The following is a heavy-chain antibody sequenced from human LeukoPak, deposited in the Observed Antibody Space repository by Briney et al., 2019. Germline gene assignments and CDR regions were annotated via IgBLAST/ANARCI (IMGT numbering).Heavy chain of an antibody. CDR3: ARRGVDTAMVGDY. CDR1: GGSISSSRYY. Sequence: SETLSLTCTVSGGSISSSRYYWGWIRQPPGKGLEWIGSIYYSGSTYYNPSLKSRVTISVDTSKNQFSLKLSSVTAGDTAVYYCARRGVDTAMVGDYWGQGTLVTVSS. CDR2: IYYSGST. J-gene: IGHJ4*02. D-gene: IGHD5-18*01. V-gene: IGHV4-39*01.